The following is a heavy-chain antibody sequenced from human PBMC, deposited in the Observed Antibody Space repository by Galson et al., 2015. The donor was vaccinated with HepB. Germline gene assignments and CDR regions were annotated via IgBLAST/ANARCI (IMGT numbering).Heavy chain of an antibody. CDR2: IWNDGSDK. D-gene: IGHD3-3*02. J-gene: IGHJ4*02. Sequence: SLRLSCAASGFNFISYGMHWVRQAPGKGLEWVAVIWNDGSDKYYRDSVKGRFTISSDNYKNILYLQMNSLRAEDTALYYWARNQSRASFSTTYYFTYWGQGTLVTVSS. V-gene: IGHV3-33*08. CDR3: ARNQSRASFSTTYYFTY. CDR1: GFNFISYG.